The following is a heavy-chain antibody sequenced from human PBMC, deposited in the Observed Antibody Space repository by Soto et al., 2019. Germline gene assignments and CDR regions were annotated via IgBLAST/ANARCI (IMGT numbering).Heavy chain of an antibody. CDR1: GFTLSSYA. Sequence: GGSLRLSCAASGFTLSSYAMSWVRQAPGKGLEWVSAISGSGGSTYYADSVKGRFTISRDNSKNTLYLQMNSLRAEDTAVYYCAKDRIAAAGTEGYYYYGMDVWGQGTTVTVSS. J-gene: IGHJ6*02. D-gene: IGHD6-13*01. CDR3: AKDRIAAAGTEGYYYYGMDV. CDR2: ISGSGGST. V-gene: IGHV3-23*01.